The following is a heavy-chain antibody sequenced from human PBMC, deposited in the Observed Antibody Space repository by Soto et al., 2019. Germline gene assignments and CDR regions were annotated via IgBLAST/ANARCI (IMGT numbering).Heavy chain of an antibody. CDR1: GGSFSGYY. CDR3: ARGGYSSGYGWFDP. CDR2: IYHSGST. J-gene: IGHJ5*02. Sequence: ETLSLTCAVNGGSFSGYYWSLIRQPPGKGLEWIGEIYHSGSTNYNPSLKSRVTISVDTSKNQFSLRLTSVTAADTGVYYCARGGYSSGYGWFDPWGQGTPVTAPQ. D-gene: IGHD6-19*01. V-gene: IGHV4-34*01.